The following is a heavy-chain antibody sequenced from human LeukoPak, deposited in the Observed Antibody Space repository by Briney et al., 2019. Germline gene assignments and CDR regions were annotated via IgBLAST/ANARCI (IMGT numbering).Heavy chain of an antibody. CDR1: GDFINSALYF. CDR3: ARAYCTSNRCTFDS. Sequence: PSETLSLTCTASGDFINSALYFWTWIRQHPGEGLEWIGYTYYSGSTHYNPSLKRRVIISVDTSKNQFSLKLSSVTAADTAVYYCARAYCTSNRCTFDSWGQGTLVTVSS. CDR2: TYYSGST. V-gene: IGHV4-31*03. J-gene: IGHJ4*02. D-gene: IGHD2-2*01.